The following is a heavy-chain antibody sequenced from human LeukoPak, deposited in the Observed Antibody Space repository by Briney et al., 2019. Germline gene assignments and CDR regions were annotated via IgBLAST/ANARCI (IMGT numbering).Heavy chain of an antibody. CDR1: GFTFSNYA. Sequence: GGSLRLSCAASGFTFSNYAMSWVRQAPGKGLEWVSAISCGGDSTYYADSVKGRFTISRDNSKNTLYLQMNSLRAEDTAVYYCAKDVGMSYWGQGTLVTVSS. J-gene: IGHJ4*02. D-gene: IGHD7-27*01. V-gene: IGHV3-23*01. CDR3: AKDVGMSY. CDR2: ISCGGDST.